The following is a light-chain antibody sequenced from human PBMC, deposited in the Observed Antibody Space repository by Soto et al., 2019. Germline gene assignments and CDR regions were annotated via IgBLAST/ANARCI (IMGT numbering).Light chain of an antibody. J-gene: IGKJ2*01. CDR1: QSISSW. V-gene: IGKV1-5*03. Sequence: DIQMTQSPSTLSASVGDRVTITCRASQSISSWLAWYQQKPGKAPKLLIYKASSLESGVPSRFSGSGSGTEFTITISRLQPDDFATYYCQPSNSLYTFGQGTKLEIK. CDR2: KAS. CDR3: QPSNSLYT.